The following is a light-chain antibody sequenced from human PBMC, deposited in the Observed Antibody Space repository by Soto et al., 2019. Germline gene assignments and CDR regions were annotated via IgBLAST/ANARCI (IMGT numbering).Light chain of an antibody. Sequence: QSVLTQPPSASGTPGQRVTISCSGSSSNIGRNPVNWYQQFPGTAPKLLLYSNNQRPSGVPDRFSGSKSGTSASLAISGLQSEDEADYYCAAWDDTLNGHVVFGRGTKLT. V-gene: IGLV1-44*01. CDR2: SNN. CDR1: SSNIGRNP. CDR3: AAWDDTLNGHVV. J-gene: IGLJ2*01.